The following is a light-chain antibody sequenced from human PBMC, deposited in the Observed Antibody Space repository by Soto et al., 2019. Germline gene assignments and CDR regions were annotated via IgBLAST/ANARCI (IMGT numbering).Light chain of an antibody. CDR3: QQYNNWPRT. V-gene: IGKV3-15*01. Sequence: EIVMTQSPATLSVSPGERATLSCRASQGIKDYLAWFQQKPGQAPRLLIYGASTRATAIPARFSGIGSGTEFTLSISSLQSEDFAVYYCQQYNNWPRTFGQGTKVDIK. CDR2: GAS. J-gene: IGKJ1*01. CDR1: QGIKDY.